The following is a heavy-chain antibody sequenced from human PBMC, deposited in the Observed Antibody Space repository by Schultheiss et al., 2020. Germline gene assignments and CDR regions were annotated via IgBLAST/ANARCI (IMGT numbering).Heavy chain of an antibody. J-gene: IGHJ3*02. Sequence: GGSLRLSCAASGFTFSSYGMHWVRQAPGKGLEWVAVISYDGSNKYYADSVKGRFTISRDNAKNSLYLQMDSLRDEDTAVYYCAREEVWAFDIWGQGTMVTVSS. CDR2: ISYDGSNK. CDR1: GFTFSSYG. CDR3: AREEVWAFDI. V-gene: IGHV3-30*03. D-gene: IGHD1-26*01.